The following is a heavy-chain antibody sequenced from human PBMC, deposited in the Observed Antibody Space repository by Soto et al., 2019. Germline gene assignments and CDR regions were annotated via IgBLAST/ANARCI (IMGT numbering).Heavy chain of an antibody. V-gene: IGHV5-51*01. Sequence: EVQLVQSGAEVKKPGESLKISCKAFRYSFTDYWICWVRQMPGKGLEWMGFIYPGDSDTRYSPSFQGQVTISADKSISTAYLQWSSLKASDSAIYFCASHTNSWYYFDHWGQGSVVPVSS. CDR2: IYPGDSDT. CDR3: ASHTNSWYYFDH. CDR1: RYSFTDYW. D-gene: IGHD6-13*01. J-gene: IGHJ4*02.